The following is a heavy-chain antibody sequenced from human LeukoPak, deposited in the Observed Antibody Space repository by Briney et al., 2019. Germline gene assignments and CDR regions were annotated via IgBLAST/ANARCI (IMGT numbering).Heavy chain of an antibody. CDR1: GFTFNSAW. D-gene: IGHD1-26*01. CDR3: ARDPGVGDPSAIDN. CDR2: IKQDGSEK. V-gene: IGHV3-7*01. J-gene: IGHJ4*02. Sequence: AGGSLRLSCAASGFTFNSAWMSWVRQAPGKGLEWVANIKQDGSEKYYVDSVKGRFTISRDNAKNSLYLQMNSLRAEDTAVYYCARDPGVGDPSAIDNWGQGTLVTVSS.